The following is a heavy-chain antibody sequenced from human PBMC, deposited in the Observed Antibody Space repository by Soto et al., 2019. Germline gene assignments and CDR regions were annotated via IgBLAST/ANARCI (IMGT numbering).Heavy chain of an antibody. CDR1: GFTFSKYW. CDR2: ISSDGTTT. J-gene: IGHJ4*02. CDR3: EIQDCTNDVCLEAAVTVGWSFEY. V-gene: IGHV3-74*01. Sequence: EVQLVESGGGLVQPGKALRLSCAASGFTFSKYWMHWVRQAPGKGPVWVSYISSDGTTTDNADSVKGRFTISRDNAKNTTYLQMAGLRVEDTAVYYGEIQDCTNDVCLEAAVTVGWSFEYCGQGAQVTVAS. D-gene: IGHD2-8*01.